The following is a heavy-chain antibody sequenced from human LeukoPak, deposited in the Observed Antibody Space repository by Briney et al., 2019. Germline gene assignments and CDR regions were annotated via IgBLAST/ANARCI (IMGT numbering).Heavy chain of an antibody. J-gene: IGHJ6*02. CDR2: RGADNGNT. V-gene: IGHV1-18*01. Sequence: ASVKVSCKASGYTFTSYVISWVRQAPGQGLEWMGWRGADNGNTNYEQKLQGRVTMTTDTSTSTAYMELRSLRSDDTAVYYCARYYYDGSGYYSGMDVWGQGTTVTVSS. CDR3: ARYYYDGSGYYSGMDV. CDR1: GYTFTSYV. D-gene: IGHD3-22*01.